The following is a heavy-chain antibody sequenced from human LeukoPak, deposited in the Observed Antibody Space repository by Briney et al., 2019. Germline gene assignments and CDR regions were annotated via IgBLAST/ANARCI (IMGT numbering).Heavy chain of an antibody. CDR1: GFTFSSYS. J-gene: IGHJ4*02. CDR2: ISSSSSYI. D-gene: IGHD6-6*01. V-gene: IGHV3-21*01. Sequence: GGSLRLSCAASGFTFSSYSMNWVRQAPGKGLEWVSSISSSSSYIYYADSVKGRFTISRDNAKNSLYLQMNSLRAEDTAVYYCARGRDIAARVYFDYWGQGTLVTVSS. CDR3: ARGRDIAARVYFDY.